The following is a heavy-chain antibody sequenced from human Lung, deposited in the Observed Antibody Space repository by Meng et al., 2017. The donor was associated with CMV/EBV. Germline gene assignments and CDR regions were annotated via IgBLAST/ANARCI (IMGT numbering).Heavy chain of an antibody. V-gene: IGHV3-21*01. CDR2: ISSSSYI. J-gene: IGHJ6*02. Sequence: GEXXKISCAASGFTFSSYSMNWVRQAPGKGLEWVSSISSSSYIYYADSVKGRFTISRDNAKNSQYLQMNSLRAEDTAVYYCARGGIAKHYYYYYGMDYWGQGXMVTVSS. CDR1: GFTFSSYS. CDR3: ARGGIAKHYYYYYGMDY. D-gene: IGHD6-13*01.